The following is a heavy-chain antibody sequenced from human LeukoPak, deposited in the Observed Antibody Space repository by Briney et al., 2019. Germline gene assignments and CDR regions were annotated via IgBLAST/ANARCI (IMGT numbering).Heavy chain of an antibody. CDR3: ARVQLVGGYGMDV. J-gene: IGHJ6*04. Sequence: ASVKVSCKASGYTFTGYYMHWVRQAPGQGLEWMGWINPNSGGTNYAQKFQGWVTMTRDTSISTAYMELSRLRSDDTAVYYCARVQLVGGYGMDVWGKGTTVTVSS. CDR1: GYTFTGYY. CDR2: INPNSGGT. V-gene: IGHV1-2*04. D-gene: IGHD1-1*01.